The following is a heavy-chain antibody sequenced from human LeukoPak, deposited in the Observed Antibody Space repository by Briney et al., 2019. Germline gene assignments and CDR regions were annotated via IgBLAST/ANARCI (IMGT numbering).Heavy chain of an antibody. CDR1: GFTFSSHA. D-gene: IGHD4-17*01. Sequence: GGSLRLSCAASGFTFSSHAMHWVRQAPGKGLEWVAVISYDGSNKYYADSVKGRFTISRDNSKNTLYLQMNSLRAEDTAVYYCARNDYGDSLFDYWGQGTLVTVSS. J-gene: IGHJ4*02. CDR2: ISYDGSNK. CDR3: ARNDYGDSLFDY. V-gene: IGHV3-30-3*01.